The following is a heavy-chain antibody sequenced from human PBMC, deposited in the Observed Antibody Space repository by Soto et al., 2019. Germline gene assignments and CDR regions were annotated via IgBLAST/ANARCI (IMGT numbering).Heavy chain of an antibody. CDR3: ARDLAGRNDYGDGLDDY. V-gene: IGHV1-69*13. D-gene: IGHD4-17*01. CDR1: GGTFSSYA. J-gene: IGHJ4*02. CDR2: IIPIFGTA. Sequence: ASVKVSCKASGGTFSSYAISWARQAPGQGLEWMGGIIPIFGTANYAQKFQGRVTITADESTSTAYMELSSLRSEDTAVYYCARDLAGRNDYGDGLDDYWGQGTLVTVSS.